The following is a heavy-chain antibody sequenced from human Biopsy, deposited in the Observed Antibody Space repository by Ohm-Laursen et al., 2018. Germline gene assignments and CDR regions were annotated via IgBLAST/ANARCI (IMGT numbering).Heavy chain of an antibody. CDR2: IFKGGNT. Sequence: PSQTLSLTCAVSGYSISSDYRWGWIRQAPGKTLEWLGNIFKGGNTHYNPSLRSRLIILIDTSKNQFSLMMTSVSGADTAVYFCARVGSGWAPFDKWGPGTLVTVSS. CDR3: ARVGSGWAPFDK. J-gene: IGHJ4*02. CDR1: GYSISSDYR. D-gene: IGHD6-19*01. V-gene: IGHV4-38-2*01.